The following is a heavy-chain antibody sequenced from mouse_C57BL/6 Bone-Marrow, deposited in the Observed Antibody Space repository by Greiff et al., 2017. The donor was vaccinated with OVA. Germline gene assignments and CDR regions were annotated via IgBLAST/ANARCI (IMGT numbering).Heavy chain of an antibody. D-gene: IGHD2-4*01. CDR3: ARGGIYYDYDGGWFAY. CDR2: IHPNSGST. V-gene: IGHV1-64*01. Sequence: QVQLQQPGAELVKPGASVKLSCKASGYTFTSYWMHWVKQRPGQGLEWIGMIHPNSGSTNYNEKFKSKATLTVDKSSSTAYMQLSSLTSEDSAVYYCARGGIYYDYDGGWFAYWGQWTLVTVSA. CDR1: GYTFTSYW. J-gene: IGHJ3*01.